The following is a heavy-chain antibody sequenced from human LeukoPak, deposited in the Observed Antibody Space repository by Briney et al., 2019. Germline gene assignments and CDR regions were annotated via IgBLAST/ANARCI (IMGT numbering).Heavy chain of an antibody. D-gene: IGHD6-13*01. J-gene: IGHJ4*02. V-gene: IGHV4-59*12. Sequence: SETLSLTCAVYGGSFSGYYWSWIRQPPGKGLEWIGYIYYSGSTNYNPSLKSRVTISVDTSKNQFSLKLSSVTAADTAVYYCARGVRRQQLSPSLFDYWGQGTLVTVSS. CDR2: IYYSGST. CDR3: ARGVRRQQLSPSLFDY. CDR1: GGSFSGYY.